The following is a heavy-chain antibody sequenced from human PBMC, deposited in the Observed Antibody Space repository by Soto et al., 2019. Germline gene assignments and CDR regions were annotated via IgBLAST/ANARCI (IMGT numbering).Heavy chain of an antibody. CDR3: ARVSGVVYYYYGMDV. D-gene: IGHD5-12*01. CDR1: GGTFSSYT. V-gene: IGHV1-69*02. Sequence: SVKVSCKASGGTFSSYTISWFRQAPGQGLEWMGRIIPILGIANYAQKFQGRVTITTDTSTSTAYMELRSLRSDDTAVYYCARVSGVVYYYYGMDVWGQGTTVTVSS. CDR2: IIPILGIA. J-gene: IGHJ6*02.